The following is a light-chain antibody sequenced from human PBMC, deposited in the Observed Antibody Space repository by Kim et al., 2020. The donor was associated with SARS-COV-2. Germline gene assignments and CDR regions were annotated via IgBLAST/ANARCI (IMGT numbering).Light chain of an antibody. V-gene: IGLV3-1*01. J-gene: IGLJ2*01. CDR3: QAWDSSVV. CDR1: KLGDKY. CDR2: QDS. Sequence: SYELTQPPSVSVSPGQTASITCSGDKLGDKYACWYQQKPGQSPVLVIYQDSKRRSGIPERFSGSNSGNTATLTISGTQAMDEADYYCQAWDSSVVFGGGTQLTVL.